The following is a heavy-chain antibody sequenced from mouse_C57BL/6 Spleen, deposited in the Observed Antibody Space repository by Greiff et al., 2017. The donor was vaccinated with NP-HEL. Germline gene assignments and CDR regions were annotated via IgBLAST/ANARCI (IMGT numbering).Heavy chain of an antibody. CDR1: GFSLTSYG. V-gene: IGHV2-6*01. CDR2: IWGVGST. CDR3: ASEGEYGSSFAY. Sequence: QVHVKQSGPGLVAPSQSLSITCTVSGFSLTSYGVDWVRQSPGKGLEWLGVIWGVGSTNYNSALKSRLSISKDNSKSQVFLKMNSQQTDDTAMYYCASEGEYGSSFAYWGQGTLVTVSA. J-gene: IGHJ3*01. D-gene: IGHD1-1*01.